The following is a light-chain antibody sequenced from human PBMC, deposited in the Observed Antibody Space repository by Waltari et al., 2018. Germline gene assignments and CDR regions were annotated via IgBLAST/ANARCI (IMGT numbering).Light chain of an antibody. V-gene: IGKV1-27*01. CDR2: AAS. Sequence: DIQMTQSPSSLSASVGDRVTITCRASHDINNYLAWYQQKPGNVPKLLIYAASTLQSGVPSRFSGSGSGTDFTLTISSLRPEDVATYYCQNYNGAPLTFGGGTKVEIK. CDR1: HDINNY. CDR3: QNYNGAPLT. J-gene: IGKJ4*01.